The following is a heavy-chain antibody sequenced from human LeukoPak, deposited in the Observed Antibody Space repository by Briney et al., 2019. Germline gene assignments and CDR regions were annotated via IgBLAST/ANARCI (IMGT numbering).Heavy chain of an antibody. J-gene: IGHJ4*02. CDR1: DSSFWSHD. CDR3: ARDYGEGGYYFDY. D-gene: IGHD4-17*01. V-gene: IGHV3-23*01. Sequence: PGGSLRLSCAVSDSSFWSHDMSWVRQTLEKGLEWVSSIASDGASFYADSVRGRFTISRDNAKNTLYLQMNRLRAEDTAVYYCARDYGEGGYYFDYWGQGTLVTVSS. CDR2: IASDGAS.